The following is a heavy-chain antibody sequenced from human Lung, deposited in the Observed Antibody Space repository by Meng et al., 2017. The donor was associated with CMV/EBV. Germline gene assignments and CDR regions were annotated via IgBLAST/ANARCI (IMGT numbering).Heavy chain of an antibody. V-gene: IGHV3-21*01. D-gene: IGHD3-16*01. CDR2: ISTSSTYI. CDR1: GFTFSTDS. CDR3: ASQGGERGS. Sequence: LSCAAFGFTFSTDSMNWVRQAAGKGLEWVSYISTSSTYIYYADSVKGRFTISRDNAKNSLYLQMNSLRAEDTAVYYCASQGGERGSWGQGTLVTVSS. J-gene: IGHJ5*02.